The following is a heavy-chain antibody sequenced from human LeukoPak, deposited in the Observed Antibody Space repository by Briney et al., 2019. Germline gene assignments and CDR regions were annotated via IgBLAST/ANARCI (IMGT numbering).Heavy chain of an antibody. CDR3: AREYDSSGYSGDY. J-gene: IGHJ4*02. V-gene: IGHV1-58*02. D-gene: IGHD3-22*01. Sequence: GTSVKVSCKASGFTFTSSAMQWVRQARGQRLEWIGWIVVGSGNTNYAQKFQERVTITRDMSTSTAYMELSSLRSEDTAVYYCAREYDSSGYSGDYWGQGTLVTVSS. CDR2: IVVGSGNT. CDR1: GFTFTSSA.